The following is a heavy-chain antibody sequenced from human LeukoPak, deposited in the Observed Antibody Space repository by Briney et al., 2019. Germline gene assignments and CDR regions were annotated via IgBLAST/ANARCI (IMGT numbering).Heavy chain of an antibody. D-gene: IGHD3-10*01. CDR3: TRGRGAYGWFDP. J-gene: IGHJ5*02. CDR2: ISSDGSNT. CDR1: GFTVSSFW. Sequence: GGSLRLSCAASGFTVSSFWMHWVRKAPGKGLVWVSRISSDGSNTYYADSVKGRFTISRDTAMNTLYLHMHSLREEDTADYYCTRGRGAYGWFDPWGQGTAVTVSS. V-gene: IGHV3-74*01.